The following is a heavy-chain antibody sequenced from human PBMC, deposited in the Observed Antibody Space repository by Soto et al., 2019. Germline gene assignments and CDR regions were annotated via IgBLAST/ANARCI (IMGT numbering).Heavy chain of an antibody. CDR2: MNPNSGNT. D-gene: IGHD3-9*01. V-gene: IGHV1-8*01. Sequence: ASVKVSCKASGYTFTSYDINWVRQATGQGLEWMGWMNPNSGNTGYAQKFQGRVTMTRNTSISTAYMELSSLRSEDTAVYYCARLYGEKYDILTGDAFDIWGQGTMVTVSS. CDR3: ARLYGEKYDILTGDAFDI. CDR1: GYTFTSYD. J-gene: IGHJ3*02.